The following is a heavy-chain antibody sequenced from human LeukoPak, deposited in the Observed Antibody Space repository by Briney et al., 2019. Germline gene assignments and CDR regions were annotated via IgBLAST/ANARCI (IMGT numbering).Heavy chain of an antibody. V-gene: IGHV4-4*07. CDR2: IYTSGST. CDR3: ARGGITYYDSSGLDY. CDR1: GGSISSYY. D-gene: IGHD3-22*01. Sequence: SETLSLTCTVSGGSISSYYWSWIRKPAGKGLEWIGRIYTSGSTNYNPSLKSRVTMSVDTSKNQFSLKLSSVTAADTAVYYCARGGITYYDSSGLDYWGQGTLVTVSS. J-gene: IGHJ4*02.